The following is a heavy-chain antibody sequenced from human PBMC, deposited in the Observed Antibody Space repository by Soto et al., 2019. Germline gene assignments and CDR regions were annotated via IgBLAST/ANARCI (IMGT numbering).Heavy chain of an antibody. V-gene: IGHV4-34*01. Sequence: QVQLQQWGAGLLKPSETLSLTCAVYGGSFSGYYWSWIRQPPGKGLEWIGEINHSGSTNYNPSLKSRVTISVDTSKNQFSLKLSSVTAADTAVYYCASQRPSSSSLCFDYWGQGTLVTVSS. CDR2: INHSGST. CDR3: ASQRPSSSSLCFDY. J-gene: IGHJ4*02. CDR1: GGSFSGYY. D-gene: IGHD6-6*01.